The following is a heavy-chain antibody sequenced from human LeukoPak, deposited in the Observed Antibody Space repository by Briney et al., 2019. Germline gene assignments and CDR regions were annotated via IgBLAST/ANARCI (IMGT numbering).Heavy chain of an antibody. CDR3: ARDGGGGFDS. V-gene: IGHV3-7*01. D-gene: IGHD3-16*01. Sequence: GGSLRLSCVAPGFTFRAYWMTWVRQAPGKGLEWVANIKDDGRQKYYVDSVKGLFTISRDNAQNSLYLQMNSLRVEDTAVYYCARDGGGGFDSWGQGTLVTVSS. CDR1: GFTFRAYW. J-gene: IGHJ4*02. CDR2: IKDDGRQK.